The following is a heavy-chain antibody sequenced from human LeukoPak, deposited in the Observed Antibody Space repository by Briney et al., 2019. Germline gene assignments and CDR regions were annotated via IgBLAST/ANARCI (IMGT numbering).Heavy chain of an antibody. CDR3: ARFGLGYSGYGGPSDAFDI. CDR2: IYYSGST. J-gene: IGHJ3*02. D-gene: IGHD5-12*01. V-gene: IGHV4-30-4*01. Sequence: SETLSLTCTVSGGSISSGDYYWSWIRQPPVKGLEWIGYIYYSGSTYYNPSLKSRVTISLDTSKNQFSLKLSSVTAADTAVYYCARFGLGYSGYGGPSDAFDIWGQGTMVTVSS. CDR1: GGSISSGDYY.